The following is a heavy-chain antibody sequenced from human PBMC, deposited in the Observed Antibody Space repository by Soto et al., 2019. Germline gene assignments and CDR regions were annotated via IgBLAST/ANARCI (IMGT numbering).Heavy chain of an antibody. D-gene: IGHD3-10*01. CDR3: ARDFYGQRAAGWFDP. CDR2: IYHDGDT. J-gene: IGHJ5*02. Sequence: KPSETLSLTCAVSGYSVTNGYQWGWIRRPPGKGPEWIGSIYHDGDTRYNPSLESRVTISVDTSKNHFSLKLNSVTVADTAMYYCARDFYGQRAAGWFDPWGQGTLVTVSS. V-gene: IGHV4-38-2*02. CDR1: GYSVTNGYQ.